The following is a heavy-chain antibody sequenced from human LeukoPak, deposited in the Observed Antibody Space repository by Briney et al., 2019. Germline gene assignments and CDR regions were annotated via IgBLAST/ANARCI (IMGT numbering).Heavy chain of an antibody. CDR3: ARDLDWVFDL. CDR1: GYTFTRWN. J-gene: IGHJ2*01. CDR2: ISTYNGDT. Sequence: ASVKVSCKASGYTFTRWNFSWVRQAPGQGLEWMGWISTYNGDTKYAQKFQGRVTMTTDTSTSTTYMELRSLPSDDTAVYYCARDLDWVFDLWGRGTLVTVSS. V-gene: IGHV1-18*01. D-gene: IGHD3-9*01.